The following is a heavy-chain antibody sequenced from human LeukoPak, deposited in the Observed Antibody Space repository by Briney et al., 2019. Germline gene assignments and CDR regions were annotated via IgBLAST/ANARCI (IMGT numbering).Heavy chain of an antibody. CDR2: IYHSGDT. CDR3: ARGGAASGRSPFDC. D-gene: IGHD6-13*01. Sequence: KPSETLSLTCTVSGGSIFNYYWSWIRQPPGKGLEWIGYIYHSGDTNHNPSLKSRVTISTDTSKNQFSLELRSVTAADTAVYYCARGGAASGRSPFDCWGQGTLVTVSS. V-gene: IGHV4-59*08. J-gene: IGHJ4*02. CDR1: GGSIFNYY.